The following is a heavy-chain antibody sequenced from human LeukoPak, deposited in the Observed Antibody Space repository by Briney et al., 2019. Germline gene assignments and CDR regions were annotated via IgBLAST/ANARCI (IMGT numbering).Heavy chain of an antibody. V-gene: IGHV4-59*08. Sequence: SETLSLTCSVSGGSITSYYWSWIRQPPGKGLEWIGYIYYNGSTKYRPSLKSRVTISVDTSENQFSLKLRSVTAADTAVYYCARRGGLYCSGGRCYHYYFDYWGQGTLVTVSS. CDR2: IYYNGST. CDR3: ARRGGLYCSGGRCYHYYFDY. CDR1: GGSITSYY. D-gene: IGHD2-15*01. J-gene: IGHJ4*02.